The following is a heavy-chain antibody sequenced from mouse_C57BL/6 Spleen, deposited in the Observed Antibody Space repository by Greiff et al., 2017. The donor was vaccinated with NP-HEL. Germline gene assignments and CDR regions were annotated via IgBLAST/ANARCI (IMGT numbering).Heavy chain of an antibody. CDR2: INPYNGGT. V-gene: IGHV1-19*01. Sequence: VQLQQSGPVLVKPGASVKMSCKASGYTFTDYYMNWVKQSHGKSLEWIGVINPYNGGTSYNQKFKGKATLTVDKSSSTAYMELNSLTSEDSAVYYCARNYGSSYLYFDYWGQGTTLTVSS. CDR3: ARNYGSSYLYFDY. D-gene: IGHD1-1*01. CDR1: GYTFTDYY. J-gene: IGHJ2*01.